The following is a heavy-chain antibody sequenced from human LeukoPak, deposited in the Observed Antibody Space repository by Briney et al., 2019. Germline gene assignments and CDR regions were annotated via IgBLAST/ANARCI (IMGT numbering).Heavy chain of an antibody. J-gene: IGHJ4*02. D-gene: IGHD5-12*01. CDR2: ISGSGGST. CDR1: GFTFSSYA. Sequence: GGSLRLSCAAPGFTFSSYAMSWVRQAPGKGLEWVSAISGSGGSTYYADSVKGRFTISRDNSKNTLYLQMNSLRAEDTAVYYCAKGGGWLRKFDARWGQGTLVTVSS. CDR3: AKGGGWLRKFDAR. V-gene: IGHV3-23*01.